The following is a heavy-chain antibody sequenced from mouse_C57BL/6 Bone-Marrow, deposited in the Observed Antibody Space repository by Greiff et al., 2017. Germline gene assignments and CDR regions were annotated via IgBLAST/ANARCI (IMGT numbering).Heavy chain of an antibody. CDR3: SRSYSNYFWFAY. D-gene: IGHD2-5*01. V-gene: IGHV1-81*01. CDR1: GYTFTSYG. Sequence: QVQLQQSGAELARPGASVKLSCKASGYTFTSYGISWVKQRTGQGLDWIGEIYPRSGNTYYNEKFKGKATLTADKSSSTAYMELRSLTSEDSAVYFCSRSYSNYFWFAYWGQGTLVTVSA. J-gene: IGHJ3*01. CDR2: IYPRSGNT.